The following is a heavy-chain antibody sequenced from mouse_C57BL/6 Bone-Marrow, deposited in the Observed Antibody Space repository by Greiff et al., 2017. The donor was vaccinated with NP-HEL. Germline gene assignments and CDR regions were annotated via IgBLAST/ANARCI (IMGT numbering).Heavy chain of an antibody. CDR2: INPGSGGT. D-gene: IGHD1-2*01. V-gene: IGHV1-54*01. Sequence: QVQLQQSGAELVRPGTSVKVSCKASGYAFTNYLIEWVKQRPGQGLEWIGVINPGSGGTNYNEKFKGKATLTADKSSSTAYMQLSSLTSEDSGVYFCARSGGHYGGGDYYAMDYWGQGTSVTVSS. J-gene: IGHJ4*01. CDR3: ARSGGHYGGGDYYAMDY. CDR1: GYAFTNYL.